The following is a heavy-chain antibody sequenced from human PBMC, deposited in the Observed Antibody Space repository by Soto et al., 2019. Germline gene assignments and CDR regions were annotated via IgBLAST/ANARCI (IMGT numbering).Heavy chain of an antibody. CDR2: MNPNSGNT. D-gene: IGHD4-17*01. J-gene: IGHJ5*02. V-gene: IGHV1-8*01. CDR3: GRGNDYGDHNWFGP. Sequence: QVQLVQSGAEVKKPGASVKVSCKASGYTFTSYDINWVRQATGQGLEWMGWMNPNSGNTGYAQKFQGRVTMTRNTSESTAGMELSSLRYADTAVYYCGRGNDYGDHNWFGPWGQVTLLTVAS. CDR1: GYTFTSYD.